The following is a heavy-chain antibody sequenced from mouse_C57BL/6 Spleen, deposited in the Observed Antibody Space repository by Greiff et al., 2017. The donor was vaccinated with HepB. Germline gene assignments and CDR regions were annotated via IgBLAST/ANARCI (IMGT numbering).Heavy chain of an antibody. Sequence: QVQLQQSGPELVKPGASVKISCKASGYAFSSSWMNWVKQRPGKGLEWIGRIYPGDGDTNYNGKFKGKATLTADKSSSTAYMQLSRLTSEDSAVYFCARDSSGAIDYWGQGTSLTVSS. V-gene: IGHV1-82*01. CDR2: IYPGDGDT. D-gene: IGHD3-2*01. J-gene: IGHJ4*01. CDR3: ARDSSGAIDY. CDR1: GYAFSSSW.